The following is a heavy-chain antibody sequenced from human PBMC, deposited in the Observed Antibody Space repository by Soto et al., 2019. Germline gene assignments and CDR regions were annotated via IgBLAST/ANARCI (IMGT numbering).Heavy chain of an antibody. CDR3: AREGYCTNGVCYQDFDY. CDR1: GFTFSSYW. Sequence: EVQLVESGGGLVQPGGSLRLSCAASGFTFSSYWMSWVRHAPGKGLEWVANIKQDGSEKYYVDSVKGRFTISRDNAKNSMYLQMNSLRAEDTAVYSSAREGYCTNGVCYQDFDYWGQGTLVNVSS. V-gene: IGHV3-7*01. D-gene: IGHD2-8*01. CDR2: IKQDGSEK. J-gene: IGHJ4*02.